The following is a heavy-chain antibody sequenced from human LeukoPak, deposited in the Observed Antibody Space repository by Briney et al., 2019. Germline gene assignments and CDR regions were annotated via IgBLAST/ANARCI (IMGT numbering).Heavy chain of an antibody. J-gene: IGHJ4*02. CDR1: GFTFSSNY. D-gene: IGHD6-13*01. V-gene: IGHV3-53*01. Sequence: GGSLRLSCAASGFTFSSNYMSWVRKAPGKGLEWVSVIYSGGSTYYADSVKGRFTISRDNSKNTLYLQMNSLRAEDTAVYYCAREGQQLGFDYWGQGTLVTVSS. CDR2: IYSGGST. CDR3: AREGQQLGFDY.